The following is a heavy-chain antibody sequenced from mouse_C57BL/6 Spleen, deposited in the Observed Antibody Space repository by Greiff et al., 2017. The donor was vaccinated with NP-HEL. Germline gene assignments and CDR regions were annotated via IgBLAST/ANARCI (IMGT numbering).Heavy chain of an antibody. V-gene: IGHV3-8*01. CDR1: GYSITSDY. CDR2: ISYSGST. CDR3: ARSHYYSYNLFDY. J-gene: IGHJ2*01. D-gene: IGHD2-12*01. Sequence: EVNVVESGPGLAKPSQTLSLTCSVTGYSITSDYWNWIRKFPGNKLEYMGYISYSGSTYYNPSLKSRISITRDTSKNQYYLQLNSVTTEDTATYYCARSHYYSYNLFDYWGQGTTLTVSS.